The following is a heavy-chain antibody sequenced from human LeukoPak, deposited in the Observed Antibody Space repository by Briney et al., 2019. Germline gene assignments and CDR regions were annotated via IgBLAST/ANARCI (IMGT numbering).Heavy chain of an antibody. J-gene: IGHJ4*02. D-gene: IGHD3-22*01. CDR1: GFTFNSCG. CDR3: AKGDSSGYPYYFDY. V-gene: IGHV3-30*02. Sequence: GGSLRLSCAASGFTFNSCGMHWVRQAPGKGLEWVAFIRYDGNNKYYADSVKGRFTISRDNSKNTLYLQMNSLRAEDTAVYYCAKGDSSGYPYYFDYWGQGTLVTVSS. CDR2: IRYDGNNK.